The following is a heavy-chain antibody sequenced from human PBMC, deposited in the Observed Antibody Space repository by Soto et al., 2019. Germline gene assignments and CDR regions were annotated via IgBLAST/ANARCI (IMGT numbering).Heavy chain of an antibody. CDR3: AKKDSSSWSSFDY. D-gene: IGHD6-13*01. Sequence: LRLSCAASGFTFSSYAMSWVRQAPGKGLEWVSAISGSGGSTYYADSVKGRFTISRDNSKNTLYLQMNSLRAEDTAVYYCAKKDSSSWSSFDYWGQRALVTVS. CDR2: ISGSGGST. V-gene: IGHV3-23*01. CDR1: GFTFSSYA. J-gene: IGHJ4*02.